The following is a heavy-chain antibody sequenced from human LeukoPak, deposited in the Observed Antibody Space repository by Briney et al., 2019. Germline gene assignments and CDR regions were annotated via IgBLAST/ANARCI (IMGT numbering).Heavy chain of an antibody. J-gene: IGHJ4*02. CDR1: GFTFSDYY. Sequence: PGGSLRLSCAASGFTFSDYYMSWIRQAPGKGLEWVSYISSSGSTTYYADSVKGRFTISRDNAKNSLYLQMNSLRAEDTAVYYCAREDSSWLYYFDYWGQGTLVTVSS. CDR3: AREDSSWLYYFDY. V-gene: IGHV3-11*01. D-gene: IGHD6-13*01. CDR2: ISSSGSTT.